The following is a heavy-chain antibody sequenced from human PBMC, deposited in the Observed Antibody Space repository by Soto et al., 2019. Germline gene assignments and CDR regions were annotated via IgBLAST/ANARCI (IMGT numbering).Heavy chain of an antibody. Sequence: QVQLVQSGTEVKKPGSSVKVSCKASGGTFRNYPINWVRQAPGQGLEWMGSIFPLTDIPDYAQNFQARLPISADKSTSTAYMELSILTSDDTAMYFCARGPLVVLNYFESWGQGTLVTVSS. V-gene: IGHV1-69*02. J-gene: IGHJ4*02. CDR3: ARGPLVVLNYFES. CDR2: IFPLTDIP. CDR1: GGTFRNYP.